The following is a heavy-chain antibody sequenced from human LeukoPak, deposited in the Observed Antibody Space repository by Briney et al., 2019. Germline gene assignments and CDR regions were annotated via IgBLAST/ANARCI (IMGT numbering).Heavy chain of an antibody. J-gene: IGHJ4*02. Sequence: GESLKISCKGSGYSFISYWIGWVRQMPGKGLEWMGIIYPGDSDTRYSPSFQGQVTISADKSISTAYLQWSSLKASDTAMYYCARLGAMVRGVIAHFDYWGQGTLVTVSS. CDR2: IYPGDSDT. D-gene: IGHD3-10*01. CDR1: GYSFISYW. CDR3: ARLGAMVRGVIAHFDY. V-gene: IGHV5-51*01.